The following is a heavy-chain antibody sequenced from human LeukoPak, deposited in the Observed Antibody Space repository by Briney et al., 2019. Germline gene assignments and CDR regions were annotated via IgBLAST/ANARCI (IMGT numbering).Heavy chain of an antibody. CDR2: ISSSGSTI. J-gene: IGHJ4*02. D-gene: IGHD4-17*01. Sequence: PGGSLRLSCAASGFTFSDYYMSWIRQAPGKGLEWVSYISSSGSTIYYADSVKGRFTISRDNAKNSLYLQMNSLRAEDTAVYYCARYVDYGDSYFDYWGQGTLVTVSS. V-gene: IGHV3-11*01. CDR3: ARYVDYGDSYFDY. CDR1: GFTFSDYY.